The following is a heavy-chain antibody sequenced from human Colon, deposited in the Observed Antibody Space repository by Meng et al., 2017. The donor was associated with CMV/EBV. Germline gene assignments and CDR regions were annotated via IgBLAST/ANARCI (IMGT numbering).Heavy chain of an antibody. CDR1: GFTLSDYW. V-gene: IGHV3-7*01. CDR3: ARGGCISRSCYRDYYYYGMDV. J-gene: IGHJ6*02. D-gene: IGHD2-2*02. Sequence: GESLKISCVVSGFTLSDYWMNWVRQAPGKGLEWVANIKQDGSLESYVDSVKGRFVVSRDNGKNSLYLQMNSLRAEDTGVYFCARGGCISRSCYRDYYYYGMDVWGQGTTVTVSS. CDR2: IKQDGSLE.